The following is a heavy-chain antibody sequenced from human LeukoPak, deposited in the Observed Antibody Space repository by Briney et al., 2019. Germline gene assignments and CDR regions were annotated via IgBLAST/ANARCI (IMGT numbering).Heavy chain of an antibody. D-gene: IGHD3-22*01. J-gene: IGHJ5*02. Sequence: GGSLRLSCAASGFFFSTYDMHWVRQATGKGLEWVAAIGTAGDTYYPDSVKGRSSISRENAKNSLYLQMNSLRAGDTAVYYCTRAPSSGARGWFDPWGQGTLVTVSS. V-gene: IGHV3-13*04. CDR3: TRAPSSGARGWFDP. CDR2: IGTAGDT. CDR1: GFFFSTYD.